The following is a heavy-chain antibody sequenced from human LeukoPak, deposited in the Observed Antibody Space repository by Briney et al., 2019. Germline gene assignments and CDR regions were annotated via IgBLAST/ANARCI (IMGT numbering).Heavy chain of an antibody. CDR1: GFTFSSYG. CDR2: ISGSGGST. J-gene: IGHJ4*02. CDR3: AKSITMVRGVIINYLDY. V-gene: IGHV3-23*01. Sequence: PGGTLRLSCAASGFTFSSYGMSWVRQAPGKGLEWVSAISGSGGSTYYADSVKGRFTISRDNSKNTLYLQMNSLRAEDTAVYYCAKSITMVRGVIINYLDYWGQGTLVTVSS. D-gene: IGHD3-10*01.